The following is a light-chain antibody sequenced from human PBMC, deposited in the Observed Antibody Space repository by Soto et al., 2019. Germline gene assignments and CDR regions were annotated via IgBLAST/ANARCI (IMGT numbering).Light chain of an antibody. CDR1: QSISSW. V-gene: IGKV1-5*01. CDR2: DAS. J-gene: IGKJ4*01. Sequence: TLSASVGDRVTITCRASQSISSWLAWYQQKLGRAPRLLIYDASSLESGVPSRFSGSGYGAEFTLTISSLQPDDFATYYCQQYNTYSSLTFGGGTKVDIK. CDR3: QQYNTYSSLT.